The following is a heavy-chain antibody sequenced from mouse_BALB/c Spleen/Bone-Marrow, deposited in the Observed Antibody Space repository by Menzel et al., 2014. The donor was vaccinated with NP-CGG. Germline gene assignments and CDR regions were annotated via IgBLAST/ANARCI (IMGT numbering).Heavy chain of an antibody. V-gene: IGHV1-69*02. J-gene: IGHJ1*01. CDR1: GYTFTSYW. D-gene: IGHD2-4*01. Sequence: QVQLQQSGAELVKPGASVKLSCKASGYTFTSYWMHWVKQRPGQGLEWIGEIDPSDSYTNYNQKFKGKATLTVDKSSSTAYMQLSSRTSEDSAVYYCAGSRGYYDYWYFDVWGAGTTVTVSS. CDR2: IDPSDSYT. CDR3: AGSRGYYDYWYFDV.